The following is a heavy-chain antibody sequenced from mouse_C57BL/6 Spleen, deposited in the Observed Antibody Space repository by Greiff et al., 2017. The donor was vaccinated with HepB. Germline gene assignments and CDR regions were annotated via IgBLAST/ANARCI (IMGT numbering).Heavy chain of an antibody. CDR1: GYTFTSYW. D-gene: IGHD3-2*02. J-gene: IGHJ4*01. CDR3: ARQLRLRGYYAMDY. CDR2: IDPSDSET. V-gene: IGHV1-52*01. Sequence: QVQLQQPGAELVRPGSSVKLSCKASGYTFTSYWMHCVKQRPIQGLEWIGNIDPSDSETHYNQKFKDKATLTVDKSSSTAYMQLSSLTSEDSAVYYCARQLRLRGYYAMDYWGQGTSVTVSS.